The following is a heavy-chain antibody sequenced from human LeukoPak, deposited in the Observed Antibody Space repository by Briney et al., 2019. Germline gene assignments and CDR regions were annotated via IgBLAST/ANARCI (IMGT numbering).Heavy chain of an antibody. V-gene: IGHV3-74*01. Sequence: GGSLRLSCAASGFTFSSDWMHWVRQAPGKGLVWVSRINSDGSSTSYADSVKGRFTISRDNAKNTLYLQMNSLRAEDTAVYYCARDSSGYYPTAYWGQGTLVTVSS. J-gene: IGHJ4*02. D-gene: IGHD3-22*01. CDR3: ARDSSGYYPTAY. CDR2: INSDGSST. CDR1: GFTFSSDW.